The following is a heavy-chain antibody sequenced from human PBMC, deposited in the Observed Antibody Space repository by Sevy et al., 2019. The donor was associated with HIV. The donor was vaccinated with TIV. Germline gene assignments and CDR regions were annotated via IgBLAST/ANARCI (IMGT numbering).Heavy chain of an antibody. CDR3: SIYYDIRAFDS. V-gene: IGHV3-73*01. CDR1: GFTFSDAA. CDR2: IRGKANNYAT. D-gene: IGHD3-22*01. Sequence: GGSLRLYCAGSGFTFSDAAIHWVRQASGKGLEWLGRIRGKANNYATAYAASVKDRFSISRNDLKDTAYLQMNSLRTEDAAMYYCSIYYDIRAFDSWGQGTQVTVSS. J-gene: IGHJ4*02.